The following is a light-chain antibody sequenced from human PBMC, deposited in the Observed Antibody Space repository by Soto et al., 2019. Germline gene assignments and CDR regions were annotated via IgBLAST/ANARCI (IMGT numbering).Light chain of an antibody. V-gene: IGKV2D-29*01. CDR3: MQSLQLPVT. CDR1: QSLLHSNGKTY. CDR2: EVS. J-gene: IGKJ4*01. Sequence: EIVMTQTPLSLSVTPGQPASISCKSSQSLLHSNGKTYFYWHLQKPCQPPQRLIYEVSSRFSGVPDRFSSSGSGTDFTLKISRVEAEDVGVYYCMQSLQLPVTFGGGTKVEIK.